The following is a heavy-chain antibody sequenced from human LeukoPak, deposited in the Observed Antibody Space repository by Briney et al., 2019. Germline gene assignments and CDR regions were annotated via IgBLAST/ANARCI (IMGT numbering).Heavy chain of an antibody. CDR2: ISGSGGST. V-gene: IGHV3-23*01. CDR3: AKDGYYDFWSLDY. Sequence: PGGSLRLSCAASGFTFSGYAMSWVRQAPGKGLEWVSAISGSGGSTYYADSVKGRFTISRDNSKNTLYLQMNSLRAEDTAVYYCAKDGYYDFWSLDYWGQGTLVTVSS. D-gene: IGHD3-3*01. J-gene: IGHJ4*02. CDR1: GFTFSGYA.